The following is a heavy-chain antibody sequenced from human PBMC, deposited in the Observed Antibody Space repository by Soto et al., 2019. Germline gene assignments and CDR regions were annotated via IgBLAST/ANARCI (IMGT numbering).Heavy chain of an antibody. J-gene: IGHJ4*02. CDR3: VLWPPYYFDY. CDR2: IIGSGTTA. D-gene: IGHD3-10*01. CDR1: GFIFSSYA. Sequence: PGGSLRLSCAASGFIFSSYAMSWVRQAPGKGLEWFSAIIGSGTTAYYADSVKGRFTFSRDNSKKTMYLQMNSLRAEDTAVYYCVLWPPYYFDYWGQGTLVTVSS. V-gene: IGHV3-23*01.